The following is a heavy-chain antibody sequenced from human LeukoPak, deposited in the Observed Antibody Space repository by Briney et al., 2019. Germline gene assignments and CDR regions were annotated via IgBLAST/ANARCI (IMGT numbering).Heavy chain of an antibody. CDR1: GFTFSSYG. J-gene: IGHJ3*02. Sequence: GGSLRLSCAASGFTFSSYGMHWVRQAPGKGLEWVAVISYDGSNKYYADSVKGRFTISRDNSKNTLYLQMNSLRAEDTAVYYCAREGYCSSTSCQLDAFDIWGQGTMVTVSS. D-gene: IGHD2-2*01. CDR3: AREGYCSSTSCQLDAFDI. V-gene: IGHV3-30*03. CDR2: ISYDGSNK.